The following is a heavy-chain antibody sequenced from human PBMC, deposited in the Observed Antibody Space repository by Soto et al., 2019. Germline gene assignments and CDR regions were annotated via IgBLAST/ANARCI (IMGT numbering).Heavy chain of an antibody. Sequence: WCMRLCCAASGFSVIKYAMSGVRQATGKGLEWVSGLSGSGGSTSSADSVKGRFAISRDNSRNTLYLQMNSLRDGDTAIYYCARGFSAGKGSPPDYCGEGTLVTVYS. CDR2: LSGSGGST. CDR3: ARGFSAGKGSPPDY. V-gene: IGHV3-23*01. CDR1: GFSVIKYA. J-gene: IGHJ4*02. D-gene: IGHD3-10*01.